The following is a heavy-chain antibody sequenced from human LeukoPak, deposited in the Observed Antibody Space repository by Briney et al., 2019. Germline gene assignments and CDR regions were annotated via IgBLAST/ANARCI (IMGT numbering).Heavy chain of an antibody. Sequence: SETLSLTCNVSGGSVSSGSYYWSWIRQPPGKGLEWIGYIYYSGSTNYNPSLKSRVTVSVDTSKNHFSLKLSSGTAADPAVYSCASAWGYCSSTSCYAGDAFDIWGQGTMVTVSS. CDR3: ASAWGYCSSTSCYAGDAFDI. J-gene: IGHJ3*02. V-gene: IGHV4-61*03. CDR2: IYYSGST. D-gene: IGHD2-2*01. CDR1: GGSVSSGSYY.